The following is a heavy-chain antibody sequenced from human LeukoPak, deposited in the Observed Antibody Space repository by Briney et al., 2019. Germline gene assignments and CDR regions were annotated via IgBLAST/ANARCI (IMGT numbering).Heavy chain of an antibody. CDR3: ARTQYGSGSYPSSSWYYYMDV. V-gene: IGHV1-69*05. CDR1: GGTFSSYA. D-gene: IGHD3-10*01. CDR2: IIPIFGTA. Sequence: GASVKVSCKASGGTFSSYAISWVRQAPAQGLEWMGGIIPIFGTANYVQKFQGRVTITTDESTSTAYMELSSLRSEDTAVYYCARTQYGSGSYPSSSWYYYMDVWGKGTTVTVSS. J-gene: IGHJ6*03.